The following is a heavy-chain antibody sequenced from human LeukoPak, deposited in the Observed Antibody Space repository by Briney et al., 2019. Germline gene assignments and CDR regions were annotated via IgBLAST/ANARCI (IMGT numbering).Heavy chain of an antibody. D-gene: IGHD4-23*01. Sequence: GGSLRLSCAASGFTFSSYGTHWVRQAPGKGLEWVAVIWYDGSNKYYADSVKGRFTISRDNSKNTLYLQMNSLRAEDTAVYYCAKDLGNDYGGKDIWGQGTMVTVSS. J-gene: IGHJ3*02. CDR1: GFTFSSYG. V-gene: IGHV3-33*06. CDR2: IWYDGSNK. CDR3: AKDLGNDYGGKDI.